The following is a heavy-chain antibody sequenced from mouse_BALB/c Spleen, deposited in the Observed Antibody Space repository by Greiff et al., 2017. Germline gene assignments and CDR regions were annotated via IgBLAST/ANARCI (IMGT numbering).Heavy chain of an antibody. V-gene: IGHV2-6-7*01. D-gene: IGHD5-5*01. J-gene: IGHJ4*01. CDR3: DRDYHHAMDY. CDR2: IWGDGST. Sequence: QVQLKQSGPGLVAPSQSLSITCTVSGFSLTGNGVNWVRQPPGKGLEWLGMIWGDGSTDYNSALKSRLSISKDNSKSQVFLKMNSLQTADTARYYCDRDYHHAMDYWGQGTSVTVSS. CDR1: GFSLTGNG.